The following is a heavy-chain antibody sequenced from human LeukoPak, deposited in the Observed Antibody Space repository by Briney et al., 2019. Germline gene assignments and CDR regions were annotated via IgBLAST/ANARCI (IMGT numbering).Heavy chain of an antibody. V-gene: IGHV3-74*01. CDR1: GFTFSSHW. Sequence: GGSLRLSCAASGFTFSSHWMHWVRQAPGKGLVWVTRISSDGSSSSYADSVKGRFTISRDNAKNTLYLQMSSLRAEDTAMYYCARISLSGWVNDHWGQGTLVTVSS. CDR3: ARISLSGWVNDH. CDR2: ISSDGSSS. D-gene: IGHD6-19*01. J-gene: IGHJ4*02.